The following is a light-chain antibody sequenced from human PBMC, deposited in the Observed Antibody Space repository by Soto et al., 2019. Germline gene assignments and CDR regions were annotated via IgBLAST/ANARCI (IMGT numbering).Light chain of an antibody. J-gene: IGKJ1*01. V-gene: IGKV1-5*01. CDR2: DAS. CDR3: QQYNSYL. CDR1: QSMSSW. Sequence: DIQMTQSPSTLSASVGDRVTITCRASQSMSSWLAWYQQKPGKAPKLLIYDASSLERGVPSRFSGSGFGTEFTLTISSLQPDDFATYYCQQYNSYLFGQGTKVDIK.